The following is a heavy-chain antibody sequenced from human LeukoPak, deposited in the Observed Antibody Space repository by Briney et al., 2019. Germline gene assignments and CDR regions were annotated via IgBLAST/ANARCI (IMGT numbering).Heavy chain of an antibody. CDR1: GGSISSSSYY. V-gene: IGHV4-39*07. CDR2: IYYSGST. Sequence: ASETLSLTCTVSGGSISSSSYYWGWIRQPPGKGLEWIGSIYYSGSTYYNPSLKSRVTISVDTSKNQFSLKLSSVTAADTAVYYCASVKKVLRFLEWSASNWFDPWGQGTLVTVSS. J-gene: IGHJ5*02. CDR3: ASVKKVLRFLEWSASNWFDP. D-gene: IGHD3-3*01.